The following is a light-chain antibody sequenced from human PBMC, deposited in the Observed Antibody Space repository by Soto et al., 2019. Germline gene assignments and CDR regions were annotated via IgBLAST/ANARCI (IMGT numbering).Light chain of an antibody. CDR1: QSISSW. Sequence: DIQMTQSPSTLSASVGDRVTITCRASQSISSWLAWYQQKPGKAPKLLIYKASSLESGVPSRFSGSGSGTEFTLTISRLQPEDFATYYCQQYNSYPSFGQGTKLEIK. J-gene: IGKJ2*01. V-gene: IGKV1-5*03. CDR2: KAS. CDR3: QQYNSYPS.